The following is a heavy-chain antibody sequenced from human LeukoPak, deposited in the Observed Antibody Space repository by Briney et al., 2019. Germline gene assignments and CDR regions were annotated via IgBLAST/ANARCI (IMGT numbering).Heavy chain of an antibody. J-gene: IGHJ3*02. D-gene: IGHD2-21*02. CDR1: GYSSTSYW. V-gene: IGHV5-51*01. CDR2: IYPGDSDT. Sequence: GESLKISCKGSGYSSTSYWIGWVRQMPGKGLEWMGIIYPGDSDTRYSPSFQGQVTISADKSISTAYLQWSSLKASDTAMYYCARPNCGGDCYPVNDAFDIWGQGTMVTVSS. CDR3: ARPNCGGDCYPVNDAFDI.